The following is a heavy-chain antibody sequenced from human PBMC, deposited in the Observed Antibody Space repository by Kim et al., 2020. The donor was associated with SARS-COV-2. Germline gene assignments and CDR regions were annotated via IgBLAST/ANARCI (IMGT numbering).Heavy chain of an antibody. CDR3: ARDPDILTAAGDY. CDR1: GYTFTSYA. CDR2: INAGNGNT. J-gene: IGHJ4*02. Sequence: ASVKVSCKASGYTFTSYAMHWVRQAPGQRLEWMGWINAGNGNTKYSQKFQGRVTITRDTSASTAYMELSSLRSEDTAVYYCARDPDILTAAGDYWGQGTLVTVSS. V-gene: IGHV1-3*01. D-gene: IGHD3-9*01.